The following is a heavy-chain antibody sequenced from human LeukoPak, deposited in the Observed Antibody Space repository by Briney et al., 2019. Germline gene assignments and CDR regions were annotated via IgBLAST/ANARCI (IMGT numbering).Heavy chain of an antibody. CDR3: VRVPDSSSSSFDY. CDR2: IYYSGST. D-gene: IGHD6-6*01. Sequence: SETLSLTCTVSGGSISSSSYYWGWIRQPPGKGLEWIGSIYYSGSTYYNPSLKSRVTISVDTSKNQFSLKLSSVTAADTAVYYCVRVPDSSSSSFDYWGQGTLVTVSS. J-gene: IGHJ4*02. CDR1: GGSISSSSYY. V-gene: IGHV4-39*07.